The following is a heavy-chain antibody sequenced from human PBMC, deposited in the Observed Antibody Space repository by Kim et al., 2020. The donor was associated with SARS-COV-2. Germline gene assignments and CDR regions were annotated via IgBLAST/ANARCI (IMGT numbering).Heavy chain of an antibody. CDR1: GFTFSRYW. CDR3: ASDPDSSSWSNFDY. J-gene: IGHJ4*02. CDR2: ISRDGSST. V-gene: IGHV3-74*01. Sequence: GGSLRLSCSASGFTFSRYWMHWVRQAPGKGLEWVARISRDGSSTTYADSVKGRFTISRDNAKNTLDLQINSLRAEDTAMYYCASDPDSSSWSNFDYWGQG. D-gene: IGHD6-13*01.